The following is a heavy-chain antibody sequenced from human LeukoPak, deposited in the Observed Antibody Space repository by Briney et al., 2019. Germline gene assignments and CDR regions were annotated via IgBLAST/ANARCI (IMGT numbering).Heavy chain of an antibody. CDR3: ARDRNRYYYDSSRSLNWFDP. CDR1: GYTFTGYY. Sequence: ASLKVSCTPSGYTFTGYYMHWVRQAPGQGLEWMGWINPNSGGTNYAQKFQGRVTMTRDTSISTAYMELSRLRSDHTAVYYCARDRNRYYYDSSRSLNWFDPWGQGTLVTVSS. CDR2: INPNSGGT. V-gene: IGHV1-2*02. D-gene: IGHD3-22*01. J-gene: IGHJ5*02.